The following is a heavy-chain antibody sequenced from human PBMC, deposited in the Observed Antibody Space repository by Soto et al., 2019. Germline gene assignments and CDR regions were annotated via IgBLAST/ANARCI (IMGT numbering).Heavy chain of an antibody. J-gene: IGHJ6*02. V-gene: IGHV1-46*01. D-gene: IGHD2-21*02. Sequence: ASVKVSCKASGYTFTSYYMHWVRQAPGQGLEWMGIINPSGGSTSYAQKFQGRVTMTRDTSTSTVYMELRSLRSEDTAVYYCAREGHIVVVTATDPLYYYYGMDVWGQGTTVTVSS. CDR1: GYTFTSYY. CDR2: INPSGGST. CDR3: AREGHIVVVTATDPLYYYYGMDV.